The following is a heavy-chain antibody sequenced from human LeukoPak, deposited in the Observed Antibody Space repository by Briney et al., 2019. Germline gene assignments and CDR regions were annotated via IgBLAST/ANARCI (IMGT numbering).Heavy chain of an antibody. CDR3: ATRPNSNYYGSGSYRY. CDR1: GGSFSGYY. CDR2: INHSGST. V-gene: IGHV4-34*01. Sequence: SETLSLTCAVYGGSFSGYYWSWIRQPPGKGLEWIGEINHSGSTNYNPSLKSRVTISVDTSKNQFSLKLSSVTAADTAVYYCATRPNSNYYGSGSYRYWGQGTLVTVSS. D-gene: IGHD3-10*01. J-gene: IGHJ4*02.